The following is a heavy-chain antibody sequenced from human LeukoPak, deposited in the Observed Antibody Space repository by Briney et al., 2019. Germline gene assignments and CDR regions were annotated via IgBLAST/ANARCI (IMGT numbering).Heavy chain of an antibody. D-gene: IGHD6-19*01. CDR3: AREAVAAGGVIDY. CDR1: GGSISSYY. J-gene: IGHJ4*02. V-gene: IGHV4-59*01. Sequence: SETLSLTCTVSGGSISSYYWSWIRQPPGKGLEWIGYIYYSGSTNYNPSLKSRVTISVDTSKNQFSLKLSSVTAADTAVYYCAREAVAAGGVIDYWGQGTLVTVSS. CDR2: IYYSGST.